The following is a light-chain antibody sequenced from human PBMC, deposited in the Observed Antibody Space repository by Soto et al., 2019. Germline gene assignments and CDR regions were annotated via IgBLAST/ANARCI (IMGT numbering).Light chain of an antibody. V-gene: IGKV1-6*01. CDR1: QDIRDE. Sequence: AIQMTQSPFSLSASVGDRVTITCRASQDIRDEVGWYQQKPGKAPKLLISAASNLQSGVPSRFSGSGSATDFTLKISSLQPEDFATYYCLQDYGYPRTFGQGTKVESK. CDR2: AAS. CDR3: LQDYGYPRT. J-gene: IGKJ1*01.